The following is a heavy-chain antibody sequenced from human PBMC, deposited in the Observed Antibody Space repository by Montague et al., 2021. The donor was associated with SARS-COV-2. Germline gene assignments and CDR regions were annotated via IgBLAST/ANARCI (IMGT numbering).Heavy chain of an antibody. Sequence: TLSLTCTVSGGSISIGDYYWTWIRQLPGKGLEWMGYMSYIGSTYYNPSLKSRVTISVDTSQNQFSLKLSSVTAADTAIYYCAKYSGHDRWFDPGGPGTLVTVSS. CDR2: MSYIGST. CDR1: GGSISIGDYY. V-gene: IGHV4-31*03. J-gene: IGHJ5*02. CDR3: AKYSGHDRWFDP. D-gene: IGHD5-12*01.